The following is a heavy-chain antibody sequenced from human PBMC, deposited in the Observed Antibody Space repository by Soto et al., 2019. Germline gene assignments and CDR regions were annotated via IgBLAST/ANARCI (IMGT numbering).Heavy chain of an antibody. CDR2: ISGSDGTT. D-gene: IGHD5-12*01. J-gene: IGHJ4*02. CDR3: AKERRDGYNKGFDY. Sequence: PGGSLRLSCAASGFSFSSYAMSWVRQAPGKGLEWVSAISGSDGTTYYADSVKGRFTISRDNSKNTLYLQMNSLRAEDTAIYYCAKERRDGYNKGFDYWGQGTLVTVSS. CDR1: GFSFSSYA. V-gene: IGHV3-23*01.